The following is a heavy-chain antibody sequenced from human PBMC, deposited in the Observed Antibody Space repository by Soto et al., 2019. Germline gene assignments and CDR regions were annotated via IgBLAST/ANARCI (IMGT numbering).Heavy chain of an antibody. CDR1: GGSISSGDYY. CDR2: IYYSGST. V-gene: IGHV4-30-4*01. CDR3: AREEGGSYYLDY. Sequence: SETLSLTCTVSGGSISSGDYYWSWIRQPPGKGLEWIGYIYYSGSTYYNPSLKSRVTISVDTSKNQFSLKLSSVTAADTAVYYCAREEGGSYYLDYWGQGTLVTVSS. D-gene: IGHD1-26*01. J-gene: IGHJ4*02.